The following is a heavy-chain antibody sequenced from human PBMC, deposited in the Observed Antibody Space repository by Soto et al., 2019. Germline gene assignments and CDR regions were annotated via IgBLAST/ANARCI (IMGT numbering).Heavy chain of an antibody. CDR3: ARVGYCSSTPCWPIGYFEY. D-gene: IGHD2-2*01. V-gene: IGHV4-59*01. CDR1: GGSISSYY. J-gene: IGHJ4*03. Sequence: SETLSLTCTVSGGSISSYYWSWIRQPPGKGLEWVGYIFSSGSTNYNPSLKSRVTISVDTSENQFSLKLTSVTAADTAVYYCARVGYCSSTPCWPIGYFEYWGQGTMVTVSS. CDR2: IFSSGST.